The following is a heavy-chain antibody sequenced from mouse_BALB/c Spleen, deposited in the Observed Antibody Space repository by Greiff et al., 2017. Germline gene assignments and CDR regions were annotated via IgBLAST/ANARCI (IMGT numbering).Heavy chain of an antibody. D-gene: IGHD1-1*01. Sequence: EVQGVESGGGLVKPGGSLKLSCAASGFTFSSYAMSWVRQTPEKRLEWVASISSGGSTYYPDSVKGRFTISRDNARNILYLQMSSLRSEDTAMYYCARVYYGSRDYYAMDYWGQGTSVTVSS. CDR1: GFTFSSYA. CDR2: ISSGGST. V-gene: IGHV5-6-5*01. J-gene: IGHJ4*01. CDR3: ARVYYGSRDYYAMDY.